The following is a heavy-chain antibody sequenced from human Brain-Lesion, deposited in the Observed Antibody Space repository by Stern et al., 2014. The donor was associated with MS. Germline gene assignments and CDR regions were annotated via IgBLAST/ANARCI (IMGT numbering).Heavy chain of an antibody. Sequence: VQLVESGPGLVKPSETLSLTCTVSGGSISSSSYYWGWIRQPPGKGLEWIGSIYYRGSTYYNPSLKSRVNLSMDTSKNQFSQRLSSVTAADTAVYFCAKLWLGELPESPFDYWGQGTLVTVSS. D-gene: IGHD3-10*01. CDR3: AKLWLGELPESPFDY. J-gene: IGHJ4*02. CDR2: IYYRGST. V-gene: IGHV4-39*01. CDR1: GGSISSSSYY.